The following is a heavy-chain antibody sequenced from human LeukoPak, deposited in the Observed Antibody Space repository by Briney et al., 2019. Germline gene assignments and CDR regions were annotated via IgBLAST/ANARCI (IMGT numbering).Heavy chain of an antibody. CDR3: VSFYETY. D-gene: IGHD2-2*01. V-gene: IGHV3-74*01. J-gene: IGHJ4*02. CDR2: INSDGSWT. CDR1: GNYW. Sequence: GGSLRLSYAASGNYWMHWVRQAPGKGLVWVSHINSDGSWTGYADSVKGRFTISKDNAKNTVYLQMNNLRAEDTAVYYCVSFYETYWGRGTLVTVSS.